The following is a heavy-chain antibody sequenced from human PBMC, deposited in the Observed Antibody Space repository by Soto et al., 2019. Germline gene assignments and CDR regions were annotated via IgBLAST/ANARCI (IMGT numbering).Heavy chain of an antibody. CDR3: AAAPETYSPAGYYVNYFGT. D-gene: IGHD3-22*01. J-gene: IGHJ4*02. Sequence: SETLSLTCTVSGGSVSSGSYYWSWIRQPPGKGLEWIGYIYYSGSTNYNPSLKSRVTISVDTSKNQFSLKLSSVTVADTAVYYCAAAPETYSPAGYYVNYFGTWGQGTLVTVSS. V-gene: IGHV4-61*01. CDR1: GGSVSSGSYY. CDR2: IYYSGST.